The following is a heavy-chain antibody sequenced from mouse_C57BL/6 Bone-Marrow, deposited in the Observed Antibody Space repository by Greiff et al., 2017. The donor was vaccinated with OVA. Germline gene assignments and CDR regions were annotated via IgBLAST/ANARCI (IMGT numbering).Heavy chain of an antibody. Sequence: DVKLVESGGGLVKPGGSLKLSCAASGFTFSSYAMSWVRQTPEKRLEWVATISDGGSYTYYPDNVKGRFTISRDNAKNNLYLQMSHLKSEDTAMYYCASRLYYGSSHSYWYFDVWGTGTTVTVSS. CDR1: GFTFSSYA. V-gene: IGHV5-4*03. CDR3: ASRLYYGSSHSYWYFDV. D-gene: IGHD1-1*01. J-gene: IGHJ1*03. CDR2: ISDGGSYT.